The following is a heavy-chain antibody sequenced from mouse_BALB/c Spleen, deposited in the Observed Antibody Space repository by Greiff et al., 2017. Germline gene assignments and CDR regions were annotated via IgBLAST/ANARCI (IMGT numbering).Heavy chain of an antibody. D-gene: IGHD2-3*01. CDR3: ARAGYDGYSAWFAY. Sequence: EVKLEESGPGLVKPSQSLSLTCTVTGYSITSDYAWNWIRQFPGNKLEWMGYISYSGSTSYNPSLKSRISITRDTSKNQFFLQLNSVTTEDTATYYCARAGYDGYSAWFAYWGQGTLVTVSA. CDR1: GYSITSDYA. CDR2: ISYSGST. J-gene: IGHJ3*01. V-gene: IGHV3-2*02.